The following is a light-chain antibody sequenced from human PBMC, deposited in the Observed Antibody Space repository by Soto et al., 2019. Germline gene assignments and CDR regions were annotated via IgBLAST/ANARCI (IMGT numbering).Light chain of an antibody. J-gene: IGKJ4*01. Sequence: EIVLTQSPATLSLSPGERATLSCRASQSVSSYLAWYQQKPGQAPRLLIYDASNRATGLPARFSGSGSGTECPLTISSLEPEDFAVYYCQQRSNSPLTFGGGTKVEIK. CDR2: DAS. V-gene: IGKV3-11*01. CDR1: QSVSSY. CDR3: QQRSNSPLT.